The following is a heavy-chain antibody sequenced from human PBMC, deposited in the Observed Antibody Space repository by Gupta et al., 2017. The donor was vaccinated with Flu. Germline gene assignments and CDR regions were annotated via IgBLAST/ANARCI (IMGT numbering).Heavy chain of an antibody. V-gene: IGHV3-23*01. J-gene: IGHJ4*02. D-gene: IGHD3-9*01. CDR2: ISGSGDNT. Sequence: EVQLLESGGSLIQPGGSLRLSCAASGFPFSSYAMRWVRQVPGEGLAWVSAISGSGDNTYYADSVKGRFTISRDNSKNTLYLQMSSLRAEDTAVYYCAKGLAILTGFWVGEKFDYWGQGTLVTVSS. CDR1: GFPFSSYA. CDR3: AKGLAILTGFWVGEKFDY.